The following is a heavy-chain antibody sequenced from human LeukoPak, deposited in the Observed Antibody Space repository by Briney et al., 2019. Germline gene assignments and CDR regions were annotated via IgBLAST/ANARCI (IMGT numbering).Heavy chain of an antibody. D-gene: IGHD3-3*01. V-gene: IGHV3-15*01. Sequence: GGSLRLSCAASGFTFSNAWMSWGRQAPGKGLEWVGRIKSKTDGGTTDYAAPVKGRVTTSRDDSKNTLYLQMNSLKTEDTAVYYCTTEDLYYYYMDVWGKGTTVTVSS. CDR2: IKSKTDGGTT. CDR1: GFTFSNAW. CDR3: TTEDLYYYYMDV. J-gene: IGHJ6*03.